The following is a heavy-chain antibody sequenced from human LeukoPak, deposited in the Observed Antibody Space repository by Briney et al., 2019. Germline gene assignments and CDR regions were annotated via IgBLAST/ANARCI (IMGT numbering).Heavy chain of an antibody. J-gene: IGHJ5*02. CDR2: INWNGGST. D-gene: IGHD1-26*01. V-gene: IGHV3-20*04. CDR3: AKGMSGSNPYNWFDP. Sequence: GGSLRLSCAASGLTFDDYGISWVRQAAGKGLGWVSGINWNGGSTGYADSVKGRFTISRDNAKNSLYLQMNSLRAEDTAVYYCAKGMSGSNPYNWFDPWGQGTLVTVSS. CDR1: GLTFDDYG.